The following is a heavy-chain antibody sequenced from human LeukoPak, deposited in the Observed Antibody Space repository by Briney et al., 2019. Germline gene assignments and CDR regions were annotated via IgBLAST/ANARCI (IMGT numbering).Heavy chain of an antibody. D-gene: IGHD4-17*01. J-gene: IGHJ4*02. V-gene: IGHV3-66*01. CDR2: IYSGGST. Sequence: PSETLSLTCGVSGGSIDSTNYMSWVRQAPGKGLEWVSVIYSGGSTYYADSVKGRFTISRDNSKNTLYLQMNSLRAEDTAVYYCARVDYGDYGFDYWGQGTLVTVSS. CDR1: GGSIDSTNY. CDR3: ARVDYGDYGFDY.